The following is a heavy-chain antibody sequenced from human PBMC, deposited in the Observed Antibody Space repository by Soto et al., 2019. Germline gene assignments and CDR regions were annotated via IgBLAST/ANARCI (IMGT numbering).Heavy chain of an antibody. CDR3: ARECLRYCRGDCPLDH. CDR2: INPNIGGT. D-gene: IGHD2-21*02. CDR1: GYSFRDYF. J-gene: IGHJ5*02. Sequence: QVQLVQSGAEVKKPGASLKVSCKASGYSFRDYFIHWLRQAPGQGLEWMGWINPNIGGTKYAQQFQGRVTMTWDTSVSTAYMELSRLESGDTAVYYCARECLRYCRGDCPLDHWGQGTLVTVSS. V-gene: IGHV1-2*02.